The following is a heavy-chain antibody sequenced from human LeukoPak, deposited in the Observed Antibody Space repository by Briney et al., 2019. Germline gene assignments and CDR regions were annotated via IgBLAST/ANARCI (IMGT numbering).Heavy chain of an antibody. CDR2: ISDSSSYI. CDR3: ARVEWELRANDY. J-gene: IGHJ4*02. CDR1: GFTFSSYS. Sequence: PGGSLRLSCAASGFTFSSYSMNWVRQAPGKGLEWASSISDSSSYIYYADSVKGRFTISRDNAKNSLYLQMNSLRAEGTAVYYCARVEWELRANDYWGQGTLVTVSS. V-gene: IGHV3-21*01. D-gene: IGHD1-26*01.